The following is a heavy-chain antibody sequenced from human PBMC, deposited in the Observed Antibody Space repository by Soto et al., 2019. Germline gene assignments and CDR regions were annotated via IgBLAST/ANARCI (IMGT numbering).Heavy chain of an antibody. J-gene: IGHJ6*02. D-gene: IGHD6-6*01. V-gene: IGHV1-46*01. CDR2: INPSADST. CDR3: ARPGLYSSSSRGMDV. Sequence: QVQLVQSGAEVTKPGASVKVSCKASGYTFISYYMHWVRQAPGQGLEWMGIINPSADSTSYAQKFQGRVTMTRDTSTSTVYMELRSLRSEDTAVYYCARPGLYSSSSRGMDVWGQGTTVTVSS. CDR1: GYTFISYY.